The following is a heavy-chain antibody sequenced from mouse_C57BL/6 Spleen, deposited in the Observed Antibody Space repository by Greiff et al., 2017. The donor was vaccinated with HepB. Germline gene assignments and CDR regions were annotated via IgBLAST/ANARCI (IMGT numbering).Heavy chain of an antibody. CDR1: GYTFTSYW. J-gene: IGHJ1*03. Sequence: VQLQESGAELVKPGASVKLSCKASGYTFTSYWMQWVKQRPGQGLEWIGEIDPSDSYTNYNQKFKGKATLTVDTSSSTAYMQLSSLTSEDSAVYYCARASTVLRYFDVWGTGTTVTVSS. CDR2: IDPSDSYT. V-gene: IGHV1-50*01. D-gene: IGHD1-1*01. CDR3: ARASTVLRYFDV.